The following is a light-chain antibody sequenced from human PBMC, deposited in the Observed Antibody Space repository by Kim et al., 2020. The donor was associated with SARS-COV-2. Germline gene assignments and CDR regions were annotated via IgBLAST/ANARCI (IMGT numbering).Light chain of an antibody. CDR1: SSDFGSYNY. CDR2: DVN. Sequence: QSALTQPASASGSPGQSITISCTGTSSDFGSYNYVYWYQQHTGKAPKLIIYDVNNRPSGVSNRFSGSKSGDTASLTISGLQAEDEADYYCSSYTIANTLLFGGGAQLTVL. V-gene: IGLV2-14*03. J-gene: IGLJ3*02. CDR3: SSYTIANTLL.